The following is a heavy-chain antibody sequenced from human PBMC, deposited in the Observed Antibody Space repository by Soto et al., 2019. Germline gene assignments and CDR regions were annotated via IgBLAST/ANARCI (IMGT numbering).Heavy chain of an antibody. CDR1: GFTFSNAW. V-gene: IGHV3-15*01. J-gene: IGHJ5*02. Sequence: GSLRLSCAASGFTFSNAWMSWVRQAPGKGLEWVGRIKSKTDGGTTDYAAPVKGRFTISRDDSKNTLYLQMNSLKTEDTAVYYCTTDSLGYDSSGYYPWGQGTLVTVSS. D-gene: IGHD3-22*01. CDR3: TTDSLGYDSSGYYP. CDR2: IKSKTDGGTT.